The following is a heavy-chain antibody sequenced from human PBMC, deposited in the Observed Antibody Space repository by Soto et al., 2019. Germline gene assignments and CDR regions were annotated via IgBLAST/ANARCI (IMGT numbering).Heavy chain of an antibody. V-gene: IGHV3-23*01. CDR1: GFTFSSYA. CDR2: ISGSGGST. J-gene: IGHJ3*02. CDR3: ARRGDYFDSSGDALDI. Sequence: EVQLLESGGGLVQPGGSLRLSCAASGFTFSSYAMSWVRQAPGKGLEWVSAISGSGGSTYYADSVKGRFTISRDNSKNTLYLQMNSLRAEDTAVYYCARRGDYFDSSGDALDIWGQGTMVTVSS. D-gene: IGHD3-22*01.